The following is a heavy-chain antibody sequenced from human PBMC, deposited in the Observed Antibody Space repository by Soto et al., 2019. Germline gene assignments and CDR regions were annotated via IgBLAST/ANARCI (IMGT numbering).Heavy chain of an antibody. Sequence: PGGSLRLSCAASGFTFSSYGMHWVRQAPGKGLEWVAVIWYDGSNKYYADSVKGRFTISRDNSKNTLYLQMNSLRAEDTAVYYCARDQVYYDSSGPFDYWGQGTLVT. CDR3: ARDQVYYDSSGPFDY. D-gene: IGHD3-22*01. CDR2: IWYDGSNK. V-gene: IGHV3-33*01. J-gene: IGHJ4*02. CDR1: GFTFSSYG.